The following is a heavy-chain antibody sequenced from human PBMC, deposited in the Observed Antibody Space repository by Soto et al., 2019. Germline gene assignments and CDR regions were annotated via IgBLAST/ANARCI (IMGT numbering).Heavy chain of an antibody. J-gene: IGHJ4*02. V-gene: IGHV1-8*01. Sequence: ASVKVSCKASGDTFTTYDINWVRQATGHGLEWMGWINPNSGNIGYAQRFQGRVTMTRDTAIRTAYMEVSSLRSDDTAVYYCARGRASGSYYLLDYWGQGTLVTV. CDR2: INPNSGNI. CDR3: ARGRASGSYYLLDY. CDR1: GDTFTTYD. D-gene: IGHD3-10*01.